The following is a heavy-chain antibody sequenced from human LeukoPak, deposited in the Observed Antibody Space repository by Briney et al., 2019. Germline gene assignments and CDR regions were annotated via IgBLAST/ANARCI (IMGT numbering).Heavy chain of an antibody. CDR2: IYYRGST. CDR3: AKGGYTTGGYWYLDL. J-gene: IGHJ2*01. V-gene: IGHV4-59*01. CDR1: GGSISTYY. Sequence: PSETLSPTCTVSGGSISTYYWSWIRQPPGKGLEWIGYIYYRGSTSYNPSLKSRVTILVDTSKNQFSLNLNSMTAADTAVYYCAKGGYTTGGYWYLDLWGRGTLVIVSS. D-gene: IGHD4-17*01.